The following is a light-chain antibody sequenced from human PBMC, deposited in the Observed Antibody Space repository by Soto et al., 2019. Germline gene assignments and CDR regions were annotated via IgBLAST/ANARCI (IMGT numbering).Light chain of an antibody. Sequence: QSVLTQSSSASASLGSSVKLTCTLSSGHNNYIIAWHQQQPGKAPRYLMKLEGSGSYNKGSGVPDRFSGSSSGADRYLTIPNPQSEEGADYFWETWERNTRVIGGGTQPTVL. J-gene: IGLJ2*01. CDR3: ETWERNTRV. CDR1: SGHNNYI. CDR2: LEGSGSY. V-gene: IGLV4-60*03.